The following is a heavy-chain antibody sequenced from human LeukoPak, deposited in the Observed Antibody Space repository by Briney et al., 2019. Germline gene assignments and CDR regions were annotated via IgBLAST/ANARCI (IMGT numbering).Heavy chain of an antibody. CDR1: GFTVSSNY. CDR3: ARDGDEYSSSWYFDY. J-gene: IGHJ4*02. Sequence: PGGSLRLSCAASGFTVSSNYMSWVRQAPGKGLEWVSVIYSGGSTYYADSVKGRFTISRDNSKNTLYLQMNSLRAEDTAVYYCARDGDEYSSSWYFDYWGQGTLVTVSS. CDR2: IYSGGST. D-gene: IGHD6-6*01. V-gene: IGHV3-53*01.